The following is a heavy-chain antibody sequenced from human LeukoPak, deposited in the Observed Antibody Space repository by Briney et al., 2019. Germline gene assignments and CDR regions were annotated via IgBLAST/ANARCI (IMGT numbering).Heavy chain of an antibody. D-gene: IGHD6-19*01. V-gene: IGHV1-2*04. CDR1: GYTFIGYY. CDR2: INPNSGGT. Sequence: ASVKVSCKASGYTFIGYYMHWVRQAPGQGLEWMGWINPNSGGTNYAQKFQGWVTMTRDTSISTAYMELSRLRSDDTAVYYCARVVGSSGWSDFDYWGQGTLVTVSS. J-gene: IGHJ4*02. CDR3: ARVVGSSGWSDFDY.